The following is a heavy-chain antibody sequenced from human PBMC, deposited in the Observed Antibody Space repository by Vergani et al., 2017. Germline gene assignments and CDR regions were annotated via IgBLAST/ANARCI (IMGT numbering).Heavy chain of an antibody. Sequence: QLQLQESGSGLVKPSQTLSLTCAVSGGSISSGGYSWSWIRQPPGKGLEWIGYIYHSGSTYYNPSLKSRVTISVDRSKNQFSLKLSSVTAADTAVYYCARGPPHYYGSGPPFVYWGQGTLVTVSS. CDR1: GGSISSGGYS. CDR2: IYHSGST. J-gene: IGHJ4*02. D-gene: IGHD3-10*01. CDR3: ARGPPHYYGSGPPFVY. V-gene: IGHV4-30-2*01.